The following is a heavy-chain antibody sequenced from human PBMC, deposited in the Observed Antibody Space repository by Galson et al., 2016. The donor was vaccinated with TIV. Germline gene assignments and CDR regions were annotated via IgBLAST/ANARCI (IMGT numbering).Heavy chain of an antibody. D-gene: IGHD3-3*01. CDR2: IRFDGTNE. CDR3: ARDTAEWRTDSFYFDY. Sequence: SLRLSCAASGFTFGTYGVHWVRQAPGKGLEWVAFIRFDGTNEYYANSVKGRFTISRDNSKNTLFLQINSLRPDDTALYYCARDTAEWRTDSFYFDYWGQGVLVTVSS. V-gene: IGHV3-30*02. J-gene: IGHJ4*02. CDR1: GFTFGTYG.